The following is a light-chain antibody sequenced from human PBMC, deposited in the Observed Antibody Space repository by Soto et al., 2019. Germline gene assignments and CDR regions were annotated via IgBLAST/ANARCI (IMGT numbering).Light chain of an antibody. V-gene: IGKV3-20*01. J-gene: IGKJ1*01. Sequence: EIVLTQSPGTLSLSPGERATLSCRASQRWGNSYLAWYQQQPGQAPRLIIYGASNRATGIPDRCSGSGSGEDFTLTISRLEPEDFAVYYCQQYGSSGTFGQGTKVDIK. CDR3: QQYGSSGT. CDR2: GAS. CDR1: QRWGNSY.